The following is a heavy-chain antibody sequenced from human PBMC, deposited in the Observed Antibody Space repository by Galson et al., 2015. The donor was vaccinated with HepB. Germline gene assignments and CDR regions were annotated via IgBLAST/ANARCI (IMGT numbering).Heavy chain of an antibody. V-gene: IGHV1-3*01. CDR2: INAGNGNT. D-gene: IGHD2-2*01. J-gene: IGHJ5*02. Sequence: SVKVSCKASGYTFTSYAMHWVRQAPGQRLEWMGWINAGNGNTKYSQKFQGRVTITRDTSASTAYMELSSLRSEDTAVYYCARDIVVAPAAAAPIHGFDPWGQGTLVTVSS. CDR1: GYTFTSYA. CDR3: ARDIVVAPAAAAPIHGFDP.